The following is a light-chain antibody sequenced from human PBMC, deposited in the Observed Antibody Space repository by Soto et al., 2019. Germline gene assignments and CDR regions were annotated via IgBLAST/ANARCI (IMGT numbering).Light chain of an antibody. CDR2: GNS. J-gene: IGLJ3*02. CDR3: QSYDSSLSGWV. CDR1: SSNIGAGYD. V-gene: IGLV1-40*01. Sequence: QSVLTQPASVSGAPGQRVTISCTGSSSNIGAGYDVHWYQQLPGTAPKLLIYGNSNRPSGVPDRFSGSKSGTSASLAITGRQAGDEADYYCQSYDSSLSGWVFGGGTKLTVL.